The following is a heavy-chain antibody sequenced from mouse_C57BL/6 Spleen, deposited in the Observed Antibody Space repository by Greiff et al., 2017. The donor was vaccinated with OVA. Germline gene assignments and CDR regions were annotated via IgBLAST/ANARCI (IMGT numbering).Heavy chain of an antibody. V-gene: IGHV1-61*01. J-gene: IGHJ1*03. CDR1: GYTFTSYW. CDR2: IYPSDSET. Sequence: QVQLQQPGAELVRPGSSVKLSCKASGYTFTSYWMDWVKQRPGQGLEWIGNIYPSDSETHYNQKFKDKATLTVDKSASTAYMQLSSLTSEDSAVYYGARGGYDYDRGYFDVWGTGTTVTVSS. D-gene: IGHD2-4*01. CDR3: ARGGYDYDRGYFDV.